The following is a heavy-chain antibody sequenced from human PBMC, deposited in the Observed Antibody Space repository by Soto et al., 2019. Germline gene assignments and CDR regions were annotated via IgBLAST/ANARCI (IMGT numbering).Heavy chain of an antibody. J-gene: IGHJ4*02. CDR3: ASSSEYYYDSSGYYRLPDY. CDR1: GFTFSSYS. V-gene: IGHV3-21*01. Sequence: GGSLRLSCAASGFTFSSYSMNWVRQAPGKGLEWVSSISSSSSYIYYADSVKGRFTISRDNAKNSLYLQMNSLRAEDTAVYYCASSSEYYYDSSGYYRLPDYWGQGTLVTVSS. D-gene: IGHD3-22*01. CDR2: ISSSSSYI.